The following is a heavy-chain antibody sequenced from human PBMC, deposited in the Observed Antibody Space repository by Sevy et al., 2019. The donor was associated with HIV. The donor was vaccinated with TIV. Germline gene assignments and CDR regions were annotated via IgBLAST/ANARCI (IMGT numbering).Heavy chain of an antibody. CDR1: GFTFSSYS. J-gene: IGHJ4*02. V-gene: IGHV3-48*02. CDR3: ARDRYNWNPSGCFDY. D-gene: IGHD1-20*01. Sequence: GGSLRLSCAASGFTFSSYSMNWVRQAPGKGLEWVSYISSSSSTIYYADSVKGRFTISRDNAKNSLYLQMNSLRDEDTAVYYCARDRYNWNPSGCFDYWGQGTLVTVSS. CDR2: ISSSSSTI.